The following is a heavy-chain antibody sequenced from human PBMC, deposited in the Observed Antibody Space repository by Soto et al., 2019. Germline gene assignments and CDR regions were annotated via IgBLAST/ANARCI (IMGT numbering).Heavy chain of an antibody. CDR1: GFTFTSSA. D-gene: IGHD3-22*01. Sequence: GASVKVSCKASGFTFTSSAVQWVRQARGQRLEWIGWIVVGSGNTNYAQKFQERVTITRDMSTSTAYMELSSLRSEDTAVYYCAAVAPYYYDSSGYIFEYWGQGTLVTVSS. J-gene: IGHJ4*02. CDR3: AAVAPYYYDSSGYIFEY. CDR2: IVVGSGNT. V-gene: IGHV1-58*01.